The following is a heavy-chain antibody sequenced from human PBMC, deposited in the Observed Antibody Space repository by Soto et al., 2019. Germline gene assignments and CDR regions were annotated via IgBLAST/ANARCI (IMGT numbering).Heavy chain of an antibody. V-gene: IGHV2-5*01. CDR2: IYYNDDR. Sequence: NPTQTLTLTCTFSGFSFTTAGVAVGWIRQTPGGALEWLTLIYYNDDRRFSPSLKTRLTITGDTSKNQVVLSLTNVDPGDTATYFCAHSDGGYEIIYFAFWGQGIPVTVSS. CDR3: AHSDGGYEIIYFAF. CDR1: GFSFTTAGVA. J-gene: IGHJ4*02. D-gene: IGHD5-12*01.